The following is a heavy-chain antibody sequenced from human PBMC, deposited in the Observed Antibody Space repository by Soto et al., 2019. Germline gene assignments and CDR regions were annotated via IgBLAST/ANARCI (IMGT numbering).Heavy chain of an antibody. CDR2: ISHDGINK. D-gene: IGHD6-19*01. CDR1: GFTFSRYA. V-gene: IGHV3-30*18. Sequence: QVQLVESGGGVVQPGRSLRLSCAASGFTFSRYAMHWVRQAPGKGLEWVAVISHDGINKYYPSSVKGRFTISRDNSKNKLYLQLNSLGAEDTAVYYCANAMEQWLVVYFQHWGQGTLVTVSS. CDR3: ANAMEQWLVVYFQH. J-gene: IGHJ1*01.